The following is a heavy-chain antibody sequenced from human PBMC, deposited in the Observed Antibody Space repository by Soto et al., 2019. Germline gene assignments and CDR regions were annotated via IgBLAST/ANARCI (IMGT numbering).Heavy chain of an antibody. J-gene: IGHJ4*02. Sequence: SETLSLTCTVSGGSISSSSYYWGWIRQPPGKGLEWIGSLRYSGSTYYNPSLKSRVITSVDTSKIQFSRKLSSVTAADTAVYYCARHVPDTTTGTYSFDYWGQGTLVTVS. V-gene: IGHV4-39*01. CDR2: LRYSGST. D-gene: IGHD5-18*01. CDR1: GGSISSSSYY. CDR3: ARHVPDTTTGTYSFDY.